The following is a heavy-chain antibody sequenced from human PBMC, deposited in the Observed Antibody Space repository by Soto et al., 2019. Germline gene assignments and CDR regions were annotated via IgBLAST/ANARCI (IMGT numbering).Heavy chain of an antibody. Sequence: SETLSLTCTVSGGSISSGGYYWSWIRQHPGKGLEWIGYIYYSGSTYYNPSLKSRVTISVDTSKNQFSLKLSSVTAADTAVYYCARSYLTGPAPPYYYYYYGMDVWGQGTTVT. CDR3: ARSYLTGPAPPYYYYYYGMDV. V-gene: IGHV4-31*03. CDR1: GGSISSGGYY. J-gene: IGHJ6*02. CDR2: IYYSGST.